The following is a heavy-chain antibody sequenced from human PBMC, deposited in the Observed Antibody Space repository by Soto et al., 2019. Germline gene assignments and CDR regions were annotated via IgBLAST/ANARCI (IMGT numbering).Heavy chain of an antibody. V-gene: IGHV4-39*02. J-gene: IGHJ4*02. CDR2: IYYSGST. CDR3: TRASHGRIIDY. CDR1: GGSISSGDYY. Sequence: SETLSLTCTVSGGSISSGDYYWSWIRQPPGKGLEWIGCIYYSGSTYYNPSLKSRVTVSVDTSKNHFSLKLSSVTAADTSVYYCTRASHGRIIDYWGQGTLVTVSS.